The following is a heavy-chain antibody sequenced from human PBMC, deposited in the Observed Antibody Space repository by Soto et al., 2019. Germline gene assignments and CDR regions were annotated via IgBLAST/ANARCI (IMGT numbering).Heavy chain of an antibody. CDR1: GGSFSGYY. V-gene: IGHV4-34*01. D-gene: IGHD2-2*02. CDR3: ARSRGIYCSSTSCYTVGY. Sequence: QVQLQQWGAGLLKPSETLSLTCAVYGGSFSGYYWSWIRQPPGKGLEWIGEINHSGSTNYNPSLKSRVTISVDTSKNQFSLKLSSVTAADTAVYYCARSRGIYCSSTSCYTVGYWGQGTLVTVSS. CDR2: INHSGST. J-gene: IGHJ4*02.